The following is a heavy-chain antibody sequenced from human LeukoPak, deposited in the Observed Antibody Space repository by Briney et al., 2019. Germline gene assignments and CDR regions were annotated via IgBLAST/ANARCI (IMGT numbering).Heavy chain of an antibody. Sequence: GASVKVSCKASGGTFSSYAISWVRQAPGQGLEWMGGIIPIFGTANYAQKFQGRVTMTRDTSTSTVYMELSSLRSEDTAVYYCASIGYSYGTHQFDYWGQGTLVTVSS. CDR2: IIPIFGTA. D-gene: IGHD5-18*01. CDR3: ASIGYSYGTHQFDY. J-gene: IGHJ4*02. CDR1: GGTFSSYA. V-gene: IGHV1-69*05.